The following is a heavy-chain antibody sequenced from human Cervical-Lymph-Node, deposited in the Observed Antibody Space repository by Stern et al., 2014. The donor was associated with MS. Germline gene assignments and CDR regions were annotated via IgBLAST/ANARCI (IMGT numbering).Heavy chain of an antibody. CDR3: ARITVVRGLTVRSYYYGMDV. V-gene: IGHV2-70*01. CDR2: IDWGDDE. CDR1: GFSLTTSGMS. J-gene: IGHJ6*02. D-gene: IGHD3-10*01. Sequence: QVTLKESGPALVKPTQTLTLTCTFSGFSLTTSGMSVSWIRQPPGKALEWLALIDWGDDEYYSTSLKTRLTVSKDTSKNQVVLIMTNMDPVDTATYYCARITVVRGLTVRSYYYGMDVWGQGTTVTVSS.